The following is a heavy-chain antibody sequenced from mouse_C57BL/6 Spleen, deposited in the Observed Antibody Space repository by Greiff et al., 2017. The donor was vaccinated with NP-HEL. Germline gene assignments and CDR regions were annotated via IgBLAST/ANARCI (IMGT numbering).Heavy chain of an antibody. V-gene: IGHV14-1*01. CDR1: GFNIKDYY. J-gene: IGHJ2*01. D-gene: IGHD1-1*01. CDR2: IDPEDGDT. Sequence: EVQLQQSGAELVRPGASVKLSCTASGFNIKDYYMHWVKQRPEQGLEWIGRIDPEDGDTEYAPKFQGKATMTADTSSNTAYLQLSSLTSEDTAVYYCTRRGITTVVAYYFDYWGQGTTLTVSS. CDR3: TRRGITTVVAYYFDY.